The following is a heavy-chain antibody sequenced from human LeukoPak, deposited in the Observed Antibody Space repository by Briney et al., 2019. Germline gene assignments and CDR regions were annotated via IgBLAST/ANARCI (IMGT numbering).Heavy chain of an antibody. D-gene: IGHD6-19*01. CDR1: GGSFSGYY. V-gene: IGHV4-34*01. CDR2: INHSGST. CDR3: ASSRWLATRYNYMDV. Sequence: SETLSLTCAVYGGSFSGYYWSWIRQPPGKGLEWIGEINHSGSTNYNPPLKSRVTISVDTSKNQFSLKLSSVTAADTAVYYCASSRWLATRYNYMDVWGKGTTVTVSS. J-gene: IGHJ6*03.